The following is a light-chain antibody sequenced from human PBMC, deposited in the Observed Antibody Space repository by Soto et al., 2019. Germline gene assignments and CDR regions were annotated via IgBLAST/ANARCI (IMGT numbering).Light chain of an antibody. CDR1: SSDVGGYNY. Sequence: QSALTQPASVSGSPGQSITISCTGTSSDVGGYNYVSWYQQHPGKAPKLMIYDVSNRPSGVSNRFSGSKSGNTASLTISGLQAEDEADYYRSSYRSSSTLVFGTGTKVTVL. CDR3: SSYRSSSTLV. CDR2: DVS. V-gene: IGLV2-14*01. J-gene: IGLJ1*01.